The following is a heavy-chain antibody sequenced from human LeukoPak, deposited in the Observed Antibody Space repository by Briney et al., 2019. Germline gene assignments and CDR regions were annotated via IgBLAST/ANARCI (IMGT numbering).Heavy chain of an antibody. V-gene: IGHV1-69*04. J-gene: IGHJ3*02. CDR2: IIPILGIA. CDR3: ARDSSSWFLDI. D-gene: IGHD6-13*01. Sequence: SVKVSCKASGGTFSSYAISWVRQAPGQGLEWMGRIIPILGIANYAQKFQGRVTITANKSTSTAYMELSSLRSEDTAVYYCARDSSSWFLDIWGQGTMVTVSS. CDR1: GGTFSSYA.